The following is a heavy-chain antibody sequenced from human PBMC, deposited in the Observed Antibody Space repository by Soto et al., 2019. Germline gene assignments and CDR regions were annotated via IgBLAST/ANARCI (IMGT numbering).Heavy chain of an antibody. CDR3: ASYIVGATSGFDY. CDR1: GGSISSSSYY. CDR2: IYYSGST. Sequence: QLQLQESGPGLVKPSETLSLTCTVSGGSISSSSYYWGWIRQPPGKGLEWIGSIYYSGSTYYNPSLKSRVTISVDTSKNQFSLKLSSVTAADTAVYYCASYIVGATSGFDYWGQGTLVTVSS. D-gene: IGHD1-26*01. J-gene: IGHJ4*02. V-gene: IGHV4-39*01.